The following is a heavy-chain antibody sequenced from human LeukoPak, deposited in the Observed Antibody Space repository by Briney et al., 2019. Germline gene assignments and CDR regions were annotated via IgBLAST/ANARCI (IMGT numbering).Heavy chain of an antibody. CDR1: GYTFTGDD. J-gene: IGHJ6*03. CDR2: MNPNSGNT. D-gene: IGHD6-13*01. CDR3: ARGLYSRDYYMDV. Sequence: SSLKVSCKASGYTFTGDDINWVRQATGQGLEWMGWMNPNSGNTGYAQKFQGRVTMTRNTSISTAYMELSGLRSDDTAVYYCARGLYSRDYYMDVWGKGTTVTVSS. V-gene: IGHV1-8*01.